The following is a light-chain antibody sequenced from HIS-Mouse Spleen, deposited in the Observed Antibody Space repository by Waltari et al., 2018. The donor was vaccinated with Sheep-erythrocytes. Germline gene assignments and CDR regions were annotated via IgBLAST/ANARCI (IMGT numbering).Light chain of an antibody. CDR2: AAS. CDR3: LQDYNYPYT. CDR1: QGIRND. V-gene: IGKV1-6*01. J-gene: IGKJ2*01. Sequence: AIQLPQPPSPLSESVGDRVPIPCRASQGIRNDLGWYQQKPGKAPKLLIYAASSLQSGVPSRFSGSGSGTDFTLTISSLQPEDFATYYCLQDYNYPYTFGQGTKLEIK.